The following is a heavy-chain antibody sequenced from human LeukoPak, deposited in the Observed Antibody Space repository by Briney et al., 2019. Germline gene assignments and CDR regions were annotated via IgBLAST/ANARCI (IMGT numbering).Heavy chain of an antibody. D-gene: IGHD2-2*01. CDR2: INHSGST. J-gene: IGHJ4*02. V-gene: IGHV4-34*01. CDR1: GGSFSGYY. Sequence: PSETLSLTCAVYGGSFSGYYWSWIRQPPGKGPEWIGEINHSGSTNYNPSLKSRVTISVDTSKNQFSLKLSSVTAADTAVYYCARGCSDCSSTSCYDGYFDYWGQGTLVTVSS. CDR3: ARGCSDCSSTSCYDGYFDY.